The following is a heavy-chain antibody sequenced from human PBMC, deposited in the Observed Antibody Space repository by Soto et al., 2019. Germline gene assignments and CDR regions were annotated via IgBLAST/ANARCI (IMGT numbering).Heavy chain of an antibody. V-gene: IGHV1-69*13. CDR1: GGTLKNYA. D-gene: IGHD2-15*01. Sequence: ASVKVSCKASGGTLKNYAISWVRQAPGQGLEWMGGFIPILPTTNYARKFQGRVSITADESTTTAYMELSSLRFEDTAVYYCARGTSSATATDWFDPWGQGTLVTVSS. CDR2: FIPILPTT. CDR3: ARGTSSATATDWFDP. J-gene: IGHJ5*02.